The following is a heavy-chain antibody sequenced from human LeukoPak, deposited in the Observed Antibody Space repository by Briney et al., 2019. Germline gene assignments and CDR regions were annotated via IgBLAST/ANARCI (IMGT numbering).Heavy chain of an antibody. CDR1: GGSISSSNW. Sequence: SETLSLTCAVSGGSISSSNWWRWVRQPPGKGLEWIGEIYHSGSTNYNPSLKSRVTISVDKSKNQFSLKLSSVTAADTAVYYCARADNYAPGAFDIWGQGTMVTVSS. V-gene: IGHV4-4*02. CDR2: IYHSGST. D-gene: IGHD2-2*01. CDR3: ARADNYAPGAFDI. J-gene: IGHJ3*02.